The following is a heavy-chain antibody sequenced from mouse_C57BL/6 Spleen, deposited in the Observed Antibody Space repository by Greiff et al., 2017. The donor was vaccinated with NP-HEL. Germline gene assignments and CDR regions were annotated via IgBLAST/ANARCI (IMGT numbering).Heavy chain of an antibody. V-gene: IGHV2-6*03. J-gene: IGHJ3*01. Sequence: QVQLKESGPGLVAPSQSLSITCTVSGFSLTSYGVHWVRQPPGKGPEWLVVIWSDGSTTYNSALKSRLSISKDNSKSQVFLKMNSLQTDDTAMYYCARDDGYSAWFAYWGQGTLVTVSA. CDR1: GFSLTSYG. D-gene: IGHD2-3*01. CDR2: IWSDGST. CDR3: ARDDGYSAWFAY.